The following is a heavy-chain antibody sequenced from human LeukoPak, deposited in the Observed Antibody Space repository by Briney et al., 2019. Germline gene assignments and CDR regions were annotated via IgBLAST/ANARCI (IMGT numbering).Heavy chain of an antibody. CDR1: GFSISNVW. D-gene: IGHD3-16*02. V-gene: IGHV3-23*01. CDR2: VNGNGGST. CDR3: AKSLYGGCDY. J-gene: IGHJ4*02. Sequence: GGSLRLSCAASGFSISNVWMSWVRQAPGKGLEWVSGVNGNGGSTSYADSVKGRFTIFRDNSKNTVYLQMNSLRVEDTAVYYCAKSLYGGCDYWGQGTVVTVSS.